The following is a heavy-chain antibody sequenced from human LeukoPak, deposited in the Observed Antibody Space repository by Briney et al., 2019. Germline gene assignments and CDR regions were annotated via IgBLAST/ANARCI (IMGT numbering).Heavy chain of an antibody. CDR3: ARPRGDYGDYAFDY. V-gene: IGHV3-30*04. Sequence: PGGSLRLSCAASEFTFSNYAIHWVRQAPGKGLEWVAVISHDGTNKYYADSVKGRFTISRDNSKNTLYLQMNSLRAEDTAVYYCARPRGDYGDYAFDYWGRGTLVTVSS. D-gene: IGHD4-17*01. CDR2: ISHDGTNK. CDR1: EFTFSNYA. J-gene: IGHJ4*02.